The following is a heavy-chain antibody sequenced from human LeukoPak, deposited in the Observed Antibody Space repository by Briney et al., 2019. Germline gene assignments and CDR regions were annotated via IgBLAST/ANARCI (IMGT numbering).Heavy chain of an antibody. J-gene: IGHJ4*02. V-gene: IGHV4-59*01. D-gene: IGHD4-23*01. CDR1: GGSISSYY. CDR3: ARDLRAMTTVDPYFDY. Sequence: SETLSLTCTVSGGSISSYYWSWIRQPPGKGLEWIGYIYYSGSTNYNPSLKSRVTISVDTSKNQFSLKLSSVTAADTAVYYCARDLRAMTTVDPYFDYWGQGTLVTVSS. CDR2: IYYSGST.